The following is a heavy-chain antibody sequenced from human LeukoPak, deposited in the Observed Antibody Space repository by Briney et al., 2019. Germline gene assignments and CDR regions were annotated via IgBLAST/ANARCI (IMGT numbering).Heavy chain of an antibody. CDR1: GFTFSDYY. CDR2: TSSSGSTI. Sequence: KSGGSLRLSCAASGFTFSDYYMSWIRQAPGKGLEWVSYTSSSGSTIYYADSVKGRFTISRDNAKNSLYLQMNSLRAEDTAVYYCTTLIIILTGAFDFWGQGTVVTVST. D-gene: IGHD7-27*01. V-gene: IGHV3-11*01. J-gene: IGHJ3*01. CDR3: TTLIIILTGAFDF.